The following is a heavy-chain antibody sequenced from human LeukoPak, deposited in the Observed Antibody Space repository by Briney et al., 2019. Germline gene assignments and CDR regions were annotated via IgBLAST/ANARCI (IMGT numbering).Heavy chain of an antibody. V-gene: IGHV4-61*02. Sequence: PSETLSLTCTVSGGSISSGSYYWSWIRQPAGKGLEWIGRIYTSGSTNYNPSLKSRVTISVDTSKNQFSLKLSSVTAADTAVYYCARASFGGATGYYYYMDVWGKGTTVTVSS. CDR3: ARASFGGATGYYYYMDV. J-gene: IGHJ6*03. D-gene: IGHD1-26*01. CDR1: GGSISSGSYY. CDR2: IYTSGST.